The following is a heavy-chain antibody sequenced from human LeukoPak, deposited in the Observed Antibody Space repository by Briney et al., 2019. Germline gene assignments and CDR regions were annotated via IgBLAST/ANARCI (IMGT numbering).Heavy chain of an antibody. V-gene: IGHV4-34*01. Sequence: PSETLSLTCAVYGGSFSGYYWSWIRQPPGKGLEWIGEINHSGSTNYNPSLKSRVTISVDTSKNQFSLKLSSVTAADTAVYYCARVGSEYSGSLPRDYWGQGTLVTVSS. D-gene: IGHD1-26*01. CDR1: GGSFSGYY. CDR3: ARVGSEYSGSLPRDY. J-gene: IGHJ4*02. CDR2: INHSGST.